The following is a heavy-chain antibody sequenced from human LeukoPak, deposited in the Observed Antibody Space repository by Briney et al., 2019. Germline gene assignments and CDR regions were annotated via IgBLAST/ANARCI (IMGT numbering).Heavy chain of an antibody. J-gene: IGHJ6*02. D-gene: IGHD6-13*01. CDR1: GFTFGDYA. Sequence: GGSLRLSCSASGFTFGDYAMHWVRQAPGKGLDWVSCINRKSNNIGYADSVKGRFTISRDNAKNSLSLQMNSLRTEHPALYYCARDRAGYFYAMDVWGQGTSVTVSS. V-gene: IGHV3-9*01. CDR2: INRKSNNI. CDR3: ARDRAGYFYAMDV.